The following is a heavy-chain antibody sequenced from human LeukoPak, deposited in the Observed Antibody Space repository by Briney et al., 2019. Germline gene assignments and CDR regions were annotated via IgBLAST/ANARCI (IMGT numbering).Heavy chain of an antibody. CDR3: ARGPLILWFGELFDY. Sequence: GASVKVSCKASGYTFTSYYMHWVRQAPGQGLEWMGIINPSGGSTSYAQKFQGRVTMTRDMSTSTVYMELSSLRSEDTAVYYCARGPLILWFGELFDYWGQGTLVTVSS. CDR1: GYTFTSYY. D-gene: IGHD3-10*01. J-gene: IGHJ4*02. V-gene: IGHV1-46*01. CDR2: INPSGGST.